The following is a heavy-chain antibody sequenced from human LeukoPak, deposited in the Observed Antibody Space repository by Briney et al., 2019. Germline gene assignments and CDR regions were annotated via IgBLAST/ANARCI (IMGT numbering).Heavy chain of an antibody. CDR2: ISTSGIT. D-gene: IGHD3-22*01. J-gene: IGHJ6*03. V-gene: IGHV4-4*07. CDR3: AGLYYYMDA. CDR1: RGSISRYY. Sequence: SETLSLTCTVSRGSISRYYWSSIRQPPRKGLEWIGRISTSGITNYNPSLKSRVTMSVDTYEKQFSLKLNSVTAADTAVYYCAGLYYYMDAWGKGTTVSVS.